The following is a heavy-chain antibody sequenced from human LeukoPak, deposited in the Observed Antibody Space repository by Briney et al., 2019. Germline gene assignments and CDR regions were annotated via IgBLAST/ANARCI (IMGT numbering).Heavy chain of an antibody. Sequence: SQTLSHTCTVSGGSISSGSYYWSWIRQPAGKGLEWIGRIYTSGSTNYNPSLKSRVTISVDTSKNQFSLKLSSVTAADTAVYYCAREHYSSGLFDSWGQGTLVTVSS. CDR1: GGSISSGSYY. CDR3: AREHYSSGLFDS. CDR2: IYTSGST. J-gene: IGHJ4*02. V-gene: IGHV4-61*02. D-gene: IGHD6-19*01.